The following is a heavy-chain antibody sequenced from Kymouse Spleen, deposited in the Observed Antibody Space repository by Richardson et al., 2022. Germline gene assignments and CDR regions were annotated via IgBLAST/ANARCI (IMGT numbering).Heavy chain of an antibody. J-gene: IGHJ5*02. CDR1: GFTFSSYS. V-gene: IGHV3-48*02. CDR2: ISSSSSTI. CDR3: ARWSIAVAGRGFDP. D-gene: IGHD6-19*01. Sequence: EVQLVESGGGLVQPGGSLRLSCAASGFTFSSYSMNWVRQAPGKGLEWVSYISSSSSTIYYADSVKGRFTISRDNAKNSLYLQMNSLRDEDTAVYYCARWSIAVAGRGFDPWGQGTLVTVSS.